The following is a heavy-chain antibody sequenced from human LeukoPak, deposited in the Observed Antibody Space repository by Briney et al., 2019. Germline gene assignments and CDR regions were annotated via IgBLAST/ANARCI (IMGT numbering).Heavy chain of an antibody. J-gene: IGHJ4*02. CDR1: GGSISSSSYY. CDR3: ARSSGTGTFSY. Sequence: SETLSLTCTVAGGSISSSSYYWGWIRQPPGKGLEWIGSIYDSGSTYYNPSLESRATISVDTSKNHFSLKMSSVTAADTAVYYCARSSGTGTFSYWGQGTLVTVSS. V-gene: IGHV4-39*02. D-gene: IGHD6-25*01. CDR2: IYDSGST.